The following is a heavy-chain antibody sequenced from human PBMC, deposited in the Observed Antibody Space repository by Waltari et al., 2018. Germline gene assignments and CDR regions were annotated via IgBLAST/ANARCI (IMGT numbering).Heavy chain of an antibody. CDR1: GGSISSSSYY. CDR3: ARSGDGSSQYDY. J-gene: IGHJ4*02. CDR2: IYYSGST. Sequence: QLQLQESGPGLVKPSETLSLTCTVSGGSISSSSYYWGWIRQPPGKGLEWIGSIYYSGSTYYNPSLKVRVTISVDTSKNQFSLKLSSLTAADTAVYYCARSGDGSSQYDYWGQGTLVTVSS. V-gene: IGHV4-39*07. D-gene: IGHD6-13*01.